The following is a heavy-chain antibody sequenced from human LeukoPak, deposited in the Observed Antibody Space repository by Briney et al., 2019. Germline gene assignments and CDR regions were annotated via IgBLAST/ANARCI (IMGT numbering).Heavy chain of an antibody. CDR2: IKPDGSDK. CDR1: GFILSHYW. CDR3: AREDMWAFDM. V-gene: IGHV3-7*01. D-gene: IGHD2-15*01. Sequence: GGSLRLSCAASGFILSHYWMSWVRQAPGKGLEWVANIKPDGSDKDYIDYVKGRFTMSRDNAKNSLYLQMDSLRAEDTAVYYCAREDMWAFDMWGQGTMVTVSS. J-gene: IGHJ3*02.